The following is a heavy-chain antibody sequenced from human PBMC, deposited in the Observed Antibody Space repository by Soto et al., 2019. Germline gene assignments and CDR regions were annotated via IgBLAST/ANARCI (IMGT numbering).Heavy chain of an antibody. D-gene: IGHD3-22*01. J-gene: IGHJ4*02. CDR2: ISQSGDST. Sequence: GGSLRLSCAASGFTFSTSAMGWVRQAPGKGLERVSAISQSGDSTYYADSVKGRFTISRDISKNTLFLQMNSLRVEDTAVYYCAKVLNYYDSSGPDYWGQGTLVTVSS. V-gene: IGHV3-23*01. CDR3: AKVLNYYDSSGPDY. CDR1: GFTFSTSA.